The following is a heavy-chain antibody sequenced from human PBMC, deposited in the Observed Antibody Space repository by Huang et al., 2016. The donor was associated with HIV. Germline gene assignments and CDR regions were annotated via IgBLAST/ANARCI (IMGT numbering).Heavy chain of an antibody. V-gene: IGHV1-18*04. J-gene: IGHJ4*02. CDR3: ANGVPYDSSGYYHVT. CDR2: ISTYNGNT. CDR1: GYTFISYG. Sequence: QVQLVQSGAEVKKPGASVKVSCTASGYTFISYGITWGRQAPGQGLEWMGWISTYNGNTKYAHNLQGRVTMTTDASTSAAYMELRSLRSDDTAVYYCANGVPYDSSGYYHVTWGQGTLVTVSS. D-gene: IGHD3-22*01.